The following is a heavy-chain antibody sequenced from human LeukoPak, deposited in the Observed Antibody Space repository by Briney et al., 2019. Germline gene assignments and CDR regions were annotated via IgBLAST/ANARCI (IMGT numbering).Heavy chain of an antibody. CDR1: GFTFSSYA. Sequence: GGSLRLSCAASGFTFSSYAMSWVRQAPGKGLEWVSAISGSGGSTYYADSVKGRFTISRDDAKKSLYLQMNSLRAEDTALYHCARQWHYYGMDVWGQGTTVTVSS. J-gene: IGHJ6*02. CDR3: ARQWHYYGMDV. CDR2: ISGSGGST. D-gene: IGHD6-19*01. V-gene: IGHV3-23*01.